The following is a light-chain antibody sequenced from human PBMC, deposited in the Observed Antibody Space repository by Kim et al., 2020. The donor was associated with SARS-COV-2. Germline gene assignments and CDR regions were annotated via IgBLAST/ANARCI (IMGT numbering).Light chain of an antibody. J-gene: IGKJ1*01. Sequence: EIVLTQSPGTLSLSPGERATLSCRASQSVSSSYLAWYQQKPGQAPRLLIYGASSRATGIPDRFSGSGSGTDFTLTIRRLEPEGFAVYYCQQYGSSSCTFGQGTKVDIK. CDR3: QQYGSSSCT. CDR2: GAS. V-gene: IGKV3-20*01. CDR1: QSVSSSY.